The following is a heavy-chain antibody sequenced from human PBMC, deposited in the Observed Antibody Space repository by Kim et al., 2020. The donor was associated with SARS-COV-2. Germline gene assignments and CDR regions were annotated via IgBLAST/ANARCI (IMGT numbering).Heavy chain of an antibody. CDR3: AKDSSGAEGFDY. J-gene: IGHJ4*02. V-gene: IGHV3-43*01. CDR1: GFTFDDYT. CDR2: ISWDGGST. D-gene: IGHD2-15*01. Sequence: GGSLRLSCAASGFTFDDYTMHWVRQAPGKGLEWVSLISWDGGSTYYADSVKGRFTISRDNSKNSLYLQMNSLRTEDTALYYCAKDSSGAEGFDYWGQGTLVTVSS.